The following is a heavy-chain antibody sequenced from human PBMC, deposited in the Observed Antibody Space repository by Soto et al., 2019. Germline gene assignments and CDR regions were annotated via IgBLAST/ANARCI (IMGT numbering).Heavy chain of an antibody. J-gene: IGHJ4*02. CDR1: GYAFTTYG. D-gene: IGHD1-1*01. CDR3: ARGRYGDY. V-gene: IGHV1-18*01. CDR2: ISAHNGNT. Sequence: QVHLVQSGAEVKKPGASVKVSCKGSGYAFTTYGITWVRQAPGQGLEWMGWISAHNGNTNYAQKLQGRVTVPRDTSTSTAYMELRSLRSDDTGVYYCARGRYGDYWGQGALVTVSS.